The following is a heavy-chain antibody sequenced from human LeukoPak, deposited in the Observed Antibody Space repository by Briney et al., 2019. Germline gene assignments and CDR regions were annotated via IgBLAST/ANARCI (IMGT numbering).Heavy chain of an antibody. CDR2: IYYSGTT. CDR3: ARGVGPGLFDP. D-gene: IGHD1-26*01. V-gene: IGHV4-59*01. CDR1: GGSMSSYY. J-gene: IGHJ5*02. Sequence: SETLSLTCTVSGGSMSSYYWSWIRQPPGKGLEWIGYIYYSGTTNYNPSLKSRVTMSVDTSKNQFSLKLSSVTAADTAVYYCARGVGPGLFDPWGQGTLVTVSS.